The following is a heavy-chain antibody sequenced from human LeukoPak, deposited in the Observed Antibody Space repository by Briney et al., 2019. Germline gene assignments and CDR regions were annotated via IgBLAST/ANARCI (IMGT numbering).Heavy chain of an antibody. J-gene: IGHJ4*02. Sequence: PSETLSLTCTVSGGSISSSSYYWGWIRQPPGKGLEWIGSIYYSGSTYYNPSLKSRVTISVDTSKNQFSLKLSSVTAADTAVYYCARHEDYGDYGVDYWGQGTLVTVSS. D-gene: IGHD4-17*01. CDR2: IYYSGST. CDR3: ARHEDYGDYGVDY. V-gene: IGHV4-39*01. CDR1: GGSISSSSYY.